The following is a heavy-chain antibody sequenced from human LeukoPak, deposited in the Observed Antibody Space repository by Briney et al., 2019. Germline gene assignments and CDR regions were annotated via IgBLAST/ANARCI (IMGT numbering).Heavy chain of an antibody. CDR1: GGSISSYY. CDR2: IYYSGST. CDR3: ATGYYYYYYGMDV. J-gene: IGHJ6*02. Sequence: SETLSLTCTVSGGSISSYYWSWIRQPPGKGLEWIGYIYYSGSTNYNPSLKSRATISVDTSKNQFSLKLSSVTAADTAVYYCATGYYYYYYGMDVWGQGTTVTVSS. V-gene: IGHV4-59*01. D-gene: IGHD5-12*01.